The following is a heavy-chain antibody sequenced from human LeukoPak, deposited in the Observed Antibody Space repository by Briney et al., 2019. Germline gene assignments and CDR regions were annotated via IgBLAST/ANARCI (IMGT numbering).Heavy chain of an antibody. V-gene: IGHV1-46*01. CDR3: ARCGSYYDILTGYYRRLDYYYGMDV. CDR1: GYTFTSYY. D-gene: IGHD3-9*01. J-gene: IGHJ6*02. Sequence: ASVKVSCKASGYTFTSYYMHWVRQAPGQGLEWMGIINPSGGSTGYAQKFQGRVTMTRDTSTSTVYMELSSLRSEDTAVYYCARCGSYYDILTGYYRRLDYYYGMDVWGQGTTVTVS. CDR2: INPSGGST.